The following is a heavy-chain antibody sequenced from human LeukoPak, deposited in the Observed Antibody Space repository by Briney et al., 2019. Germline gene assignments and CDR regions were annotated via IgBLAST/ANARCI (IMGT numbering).Heavy chain of an antibody. Sequence: PSETLSLTCSVSGDSISSSYWSWIRQPPGKGLEWIAFIYYTGSTNYNPSLKGRVTVSADTSKNQFSLKLTSVTAADTAIYYCARGYYDNRGYSNAFDIWGQGTMVTVSS. J-gene: IGHJ3*02. D-gene: IGHD3-22*01. CDR3: ARGYYDNRGYSNAFDI. CDR1: GDSISSSY. V-gene: IGHV4-59*01. CDR2: IYYTGST.